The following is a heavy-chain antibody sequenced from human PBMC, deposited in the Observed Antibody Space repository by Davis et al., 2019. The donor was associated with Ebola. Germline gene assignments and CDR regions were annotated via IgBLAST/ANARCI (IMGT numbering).Heavy chain of an antibody. J-gene: IGHJ4*02. Sequence: SVPVSCQASRYTFTDYYLHWVRQAPGQGLEWMGRLYPFTGSTNFADNFQGRVTMTTDMSITTAYMELSSLNSDDTAIYYCARPILPEVTHCGVDYGGQGTLLTVSS. CDR3: ARPILPEVTHCGVDY. CDR1: RYTFTDYY. V-gene: IGHV1-2*06. D-gene: IGHD1-14*01. CDR2: LYPFTGST.